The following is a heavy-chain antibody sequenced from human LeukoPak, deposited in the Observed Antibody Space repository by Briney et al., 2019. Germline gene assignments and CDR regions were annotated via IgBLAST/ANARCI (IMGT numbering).Heavy chain of an antibody. Sequence: SETLSLTCTVSGGSINSFFWSWIRQPPGTGLEYIGYMYYTGSTNYNPSLKSRVTISLDTSKNQFSLKLNSVTAADTAVYYCARRWGTAYDWYFDLWGRGTLVTVSS. J-gene: IGHJ2*01. CDR1: GGSINSFF. D-gene: IGHD3-16*01. CDR2: MYYTGST. CDR3: ARRWGTAYDWYFDL. V-gene: IGHV4-59*01.